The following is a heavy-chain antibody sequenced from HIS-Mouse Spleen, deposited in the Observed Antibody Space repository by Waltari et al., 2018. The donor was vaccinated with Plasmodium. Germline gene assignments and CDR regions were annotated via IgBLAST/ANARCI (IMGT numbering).Heavy chain of an antibody. Sequence: QVQLVQSGAEVKKPGASVKVSCTASGYTFTGYYMHWVRQAPGQGLEWRGWINPNSGGTNYAQKFQGRVTMTRDTSISTAYMELSRLRSDDTAVYYCARVLGYKAAAGTFVEYFQHWGQGTLVTVSS. CDR1: GYTFTGYY. CDR2: INPNSGGT. V-gene: IGHV1-2*02. D-gene: IGHD6-13*01. J-gene: IGHJ1*01. CDR3: ARVLGYKAAAGTFVEYFQH.